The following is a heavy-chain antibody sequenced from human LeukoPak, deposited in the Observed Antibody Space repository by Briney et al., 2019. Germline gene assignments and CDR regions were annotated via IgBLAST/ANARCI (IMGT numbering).Heavy chain of an antibody. V-gene: IGHV3-21*01. J-gene: IGHJ6*03. D-gene: IGHD3-10*01. Sequence: TGGSLRLSCAASGFTFSSYSMNWVRQAPGKGLEWVSSISSSSSYIYYADSVKGRFTISRDNAKNSLYLQMNSLRAEDTAVYYCARASFDSIRYYYYMDVWGKGTTVTVSS. CDR3: ARASFDSIRYYYYMDV. CDR2: ISSSSSYI. CDR1: GFTFSSYS.